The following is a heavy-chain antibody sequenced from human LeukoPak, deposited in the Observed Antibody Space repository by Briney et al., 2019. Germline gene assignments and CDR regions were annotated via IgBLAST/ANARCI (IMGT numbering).Heavy chain of an antibody. CDR2: ISYDGSSK. J-gene: IGHJ4*02. D-gene: IGHD5-18*01. V-gene: IGHV3-30-3*01. CDR3: ARSVGEIQLWQGFDY. CDR1: GFTFSSYA. Sequence: GGSLRLSCAASGFTFSSYAKHWVRQAPGKGLEWVAVISYDGSSKYYADSVKGRFTISRDNSKNTLYLPMSSLRAEDTAVYYCARSVGEIQLWQGFDYWGQGTLVTVSS.